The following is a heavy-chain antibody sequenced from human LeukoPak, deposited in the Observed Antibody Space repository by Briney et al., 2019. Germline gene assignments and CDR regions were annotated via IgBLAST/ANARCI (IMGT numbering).Heavy chain of an antibody. CDR1: GFTFSSYS. CDR3: ARDCIAVAGSDVVRYYYYMDV. CDR2: ISSSSSYI. V-gene: IGHV3-21*01. J-gene: IGHJ6*03. Sequence: GGSLRLSCAASGFTFSSYSMNWVRQAPGKGLEWVSSISSSSSYIYYADSVKGRFTISRDNAKNSLYLQMNSLRAEDTAVYYCARDCIAVAGSDVVRYYYYMDVWGKGTTVTVSS. D-gene: IGHD6-19*01.